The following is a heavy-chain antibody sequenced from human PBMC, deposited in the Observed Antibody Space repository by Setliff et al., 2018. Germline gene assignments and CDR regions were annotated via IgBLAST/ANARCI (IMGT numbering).Heavy chain of an antibody. CDR1: GGSISSSNW. J-gene: IGHJ5*02. CDR2: IYHSGST. Sequence: SETLSLTCAVSGGSISSSNWWSWVRQPPGKGLEWIGEIYHSGSTNYNPSLKSRVTISVDKSKNQFSLKLSSVTAADTAVYYCARQSVRGLADNNWFDPWGQGTLVTV. V-gene: IGHV4-4*02. CDR3: ARQSVRGLADNNWFDP. D-gene: IGHD2-15*01.